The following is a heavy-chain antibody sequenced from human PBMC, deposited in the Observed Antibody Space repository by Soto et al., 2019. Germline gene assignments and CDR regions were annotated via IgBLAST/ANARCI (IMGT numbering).Heavy chain of an antibody. CDR3: ARDWTYCSGGSCYYGMDV. CDR2: ITSSSSSM. CDR1: GFSFSAYR. D-gene: IGHD2-15*01. J-gene: IGHJ6*02. Sequence: WGSLRLSCAASGFSFSAYRMNWVRQAPGKGLEWVAFITSSSSSMYYAGSVKGRFTISRDNAQNALFLQMNSLTDEDTAVYYCARDWTYCSGGSCYYGMDVWGQGTTVTVSS. V-gene: IGHV3-48*02.